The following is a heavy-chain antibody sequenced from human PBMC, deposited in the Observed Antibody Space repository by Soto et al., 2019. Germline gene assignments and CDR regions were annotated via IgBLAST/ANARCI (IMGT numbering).Heavy chain of an antibody. CDR3: ATLKDAVVVVAEYYFDY. J-gene: IGHJ4*01. V-gene: IGHV3-53*01. Sequence: PGGSLRLSCAASGFTVSSNYMSWVRQAPGKGLEWVSVIYSGGSTYYADSGKGRFTISRDNSTKRMYLKMNSLRTEDAAVYYCATLKDAVVVVAEYYFDYWGQGTLVTVSS. D-gene: IGHD2-15*01. CDR1: GFTVSSNY. CDR2: IYSGGST.